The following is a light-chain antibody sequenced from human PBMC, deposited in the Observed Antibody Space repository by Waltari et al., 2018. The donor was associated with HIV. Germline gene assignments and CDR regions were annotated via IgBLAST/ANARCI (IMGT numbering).Light chain of an antibody. V-gene: IGLV1-44*01. CDR1: SSNIGSNT. Sequence: QSVLTQAPSASGTPGQTVTISCSGSSSNIGSNTVNWFQQFPGTAPKLLIYSNNRRPSGVPDRFSGSKSGTSASLAISGLQSEDEADYYCAAWDDSLNGHVVFGGGTKLTVL. CDR3: AAWDDSLNGHVV. J-gene: IGLJ2*01. CDR2: SNN.